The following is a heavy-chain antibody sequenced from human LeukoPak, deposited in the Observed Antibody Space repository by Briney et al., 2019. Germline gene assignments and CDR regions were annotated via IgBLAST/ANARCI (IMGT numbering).Heavy chain of an antibody. V-gene: IGHV3-30-3*01. CDR3: ARANYDILTGYYNWYFDL. J-gene: IGHJ2*01. CDR2: ISFDGNNK. D-gene: IGHD3-9*01. CDR1: GFTFRSYA. Sequence: GGSLRLSCAAPGFTFRSYALHWVRQAPGKGLEWVAGISFDGNNKYYADSVKGRFTISRDNSKNTLYLQMNSLRAEDTAGYYCARANYDILTGYYNWYFDLWGRGTLVTVSS.